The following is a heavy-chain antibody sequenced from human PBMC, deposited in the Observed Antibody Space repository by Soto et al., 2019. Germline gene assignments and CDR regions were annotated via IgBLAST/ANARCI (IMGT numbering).Heavy chain of an antibody. J-gene: IGHJ4*02. V-gene: IGHV1-2*04. D-gene: IGHD2-15*01. CDR2: INPNSGGT. CDR3: ARDFCSGGSCYLLDY. CDR1: GYTFTGYY. Sequence: ASVKVSCKASGYTFTGYYMHWVRQAPGQGLEWMGWINPNSGGTNYAQKFQGWVTMTRDTSISTAYMELSRLRSDDTAVYYCARDFCSGGSCYLLDYWGQGTLVTVSS.